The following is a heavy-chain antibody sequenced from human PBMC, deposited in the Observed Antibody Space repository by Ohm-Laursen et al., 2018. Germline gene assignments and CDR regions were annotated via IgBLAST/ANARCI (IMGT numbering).Heavy chain of an antibody. V-gene: IGHV3-7*01. CDR2: IKQDGGQQ. Sequence: LSLTCAASGFTFSSYWMSWVRQAPGKGLGWVANIKQDGGQQYYVDSVKGRFTISRDNAKNSLYLQMNSLRAEDTAVYYCASAYSYSTPHYLDYWGQGTLVTVSS. CDR1: GFTFSSYW. CDR3: ASAYSYSTPHYLDY. J-gene: IGHJ4*02. D-gene: IGHD5-18*01.